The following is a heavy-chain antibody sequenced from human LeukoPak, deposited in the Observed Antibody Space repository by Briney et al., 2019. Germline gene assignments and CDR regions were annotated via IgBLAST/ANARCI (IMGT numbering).Heavy chain of an antibody. D-gene: IGHD6-13*01. CDR2: IYPGDSDT. Sequence: GESLNISCKGSGYSFTSYWIGWVRQMPGKGLEWMGIIYPGDSDTRYSPSFQGQVTISADKSISTAYLQWSSLKASDTAMYYCARQGGTAAGSPNFDYWGQGTLVTVSS. CDR3: ARQGGTAAGSPNFDY. J-gene: IGHJ4*02. V-gene: IGHV5-51*01. CDR1: GYSFTSYW.